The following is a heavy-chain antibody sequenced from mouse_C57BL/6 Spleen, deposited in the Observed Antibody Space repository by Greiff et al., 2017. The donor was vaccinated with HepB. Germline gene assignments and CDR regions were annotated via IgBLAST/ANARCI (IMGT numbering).Heavy chain of an antibody. J-gene: IGHJ4*01. D-gene: IGHD2-2*01. CDR3: ASDLLWLRGAMDY. Sequence: EVKLVESGGGLVKPGGSLKLSCAASGFTFSDYGMHWVRQAPEKGLEWVAYISSGSSTIYYADTVKGRFTISRDNAKNTLFLQMTSLRSEDTAMYYCASDLLWLRGAMDYWGQGTSVTVSS. CDR1: GFTFSDYG. V-gene: IGHV5-17*01. CDR2: ISSGSSTI.